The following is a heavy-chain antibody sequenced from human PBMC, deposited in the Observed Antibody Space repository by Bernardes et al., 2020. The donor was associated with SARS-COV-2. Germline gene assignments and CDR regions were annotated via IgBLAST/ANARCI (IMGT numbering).Heavy chain of an antibody. CDR3: AKDHLGDFYYYGLDS. Sequence: GGSLRLSCEASGFAFNNYAMIWVRQTPGKGLEWVSSVSSSGGVTYSADSVKGRFTISRDKSKNMVYLHMSNLRAEDTAVYYCAKDHLGDFYYYGLDSWGQGTTVIVSS. J-gene: IGHJ6*02. CDR2: VSSSGGVT. CDR1: GFAFNNYA. V-gene: IGHV3-23*01. D-gene: IGHD4-17*01.